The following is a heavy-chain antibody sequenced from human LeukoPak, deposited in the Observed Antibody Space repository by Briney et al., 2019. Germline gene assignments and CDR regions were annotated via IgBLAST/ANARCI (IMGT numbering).Heavy chain of an antibody. D-gene: IGHD2-2*02. Sequence: ASVNVSCKASGYTFTSYYMHWVRQAPGQGLEWMGIINPSGGSTSYAQKFQGRVTMTRDTSTSTVYMELSSLRSEDTAVYYCARDPPNCSSTSCYTKGEFDYWGQGTLVTVSS. V-gene: IGHV1-46*01. CDR2: INPSGGST. CDR3: ARDPPNCSSTSCYTKGEFDY. CDR1: GYTFTSYY. J-gene: IGHJ4*02.